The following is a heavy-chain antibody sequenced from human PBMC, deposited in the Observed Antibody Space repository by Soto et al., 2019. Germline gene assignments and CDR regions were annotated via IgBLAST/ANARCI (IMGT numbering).Heavy chain of an antibody. CDR2: INPSGGST. Sequence: QVQVVQSGAEVKNPGASVKVSCKASGYTFTSHYIHWVRQAPGQGLEWMGIINPSGGSTTNAQKFQGRVTMTRDTSTSTVDLGVSSVRSEDTAVYYCARAGCGGDCSLDYWGQGTPVTVSS. CDR3: ARAGCGGDCSLDY. D-gene: IGHD2-21*02. CDR1: GYTFTSHY. V-gene: IGHV1-46*01. J-gene: IGHJ4*02.